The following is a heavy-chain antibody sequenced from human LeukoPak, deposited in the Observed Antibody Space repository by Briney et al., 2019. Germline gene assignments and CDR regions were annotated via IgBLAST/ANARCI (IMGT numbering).Heavy chain of an antibody. V-gene: IGHV4-59*01. Sequence: NASETLSLTCTVSGGSISSYHWSWIRQPPGKGLEWIGYIYYSGSTNYNPSLKSRVTIAVDTSKNQFSLKLSSVTAADTAIYYCAKAPRKFRGIIITPLYYFDYWGQGALVTVSS. J-gene: IGHJ4*02. CDR3: AKAPRKFRGIIITPLYYFDY. CDR1: GGSISSYH. CDR2: IYYSGST. D-gene: IGHD3-10*01.